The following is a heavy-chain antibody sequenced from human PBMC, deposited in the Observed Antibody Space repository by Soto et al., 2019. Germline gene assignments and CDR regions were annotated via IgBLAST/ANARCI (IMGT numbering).Heavy chain of an antibody. D-gene: IGHD2-2*01. Sequence: GGSLRLSCAASGFTFSSYWMSWVRQAPGKGLEWVANIKQDGSEKYYVDSVKGRFTISRDNAKNSLYLQMDSLSAEDRAVYYCARDVVVVAADVGDYWGQGTLVTVSS. J-gene: IGHJ4*02. CDR3: ARDVVVVAADVGDY. V-gene: IGHV3-7*01. CDR2: IKQDGSEK. CDR1: GFTFSSYW.